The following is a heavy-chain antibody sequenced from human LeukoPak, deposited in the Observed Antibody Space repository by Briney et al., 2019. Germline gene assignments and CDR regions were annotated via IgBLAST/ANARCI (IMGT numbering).Heavy chain of an antibody. D-gene: IGHD3-22*01. CDR1: GFTFSSYE. Sequence: PGGSLRLSCAASGFTFSSYEMNWVRQAPGKGLEWVSYISSRGSTIYYADSVKGRFTISRDNAKNSLYLQMSSLRAEDTAVYYCARVYHYDSSGYYSYYFDYWGQGTLVTASS. CDR2: ISSRGSTI. J-gene: IGHJ4*02. V-gene: IGHV3-48*03. CDR3: ARVYHYDSSGYYSYYFDY.